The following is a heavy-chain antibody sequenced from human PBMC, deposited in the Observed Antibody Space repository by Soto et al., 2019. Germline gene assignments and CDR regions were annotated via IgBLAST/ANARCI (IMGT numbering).Heavy chain of an antibody. CDR1: GDSVSSYY. D-gene: IGHD3-16*01. J-gene: IGHJ6*02. V-gene: IGHV4-59*02. CDR3: AQGGVRMDV. Sequence: QVQLQESGPGLVKPSETLSLTCTVSGDSVSSYYWSWIRQSPGKGLEWIGYLYYGGTTNYNPSLKSRATTSVDTSKNQFSLKLSSVTAADTAVYYCAQGGVRMDVWGQGTTVTVSS. CDR2: LYYGGTT.